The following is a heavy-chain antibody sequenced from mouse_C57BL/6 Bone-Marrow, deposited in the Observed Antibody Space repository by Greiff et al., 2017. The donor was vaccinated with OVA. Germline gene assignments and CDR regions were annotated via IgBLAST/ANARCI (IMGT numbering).Heavy chain of an antibody. CDR3: ASGYSNYYPYWYFAV. CDR1: GYTFPGYW. V-gene: IGHV1-9*01. CDR2: LLPGSGST. D-gene: IGHD2-5*01. Sequence: QVQLQQSGAELMKPGASVKLSCKATGYTFPGYWIEWVKQRPGHGLEWIGELLPGSGSTNYNEKFKGKATFTADTSSNSAYMQLSSLTTEDSAIYDCASGYSNYYPYWYFAVWGTGTTVTVSS. J-gene: IGHJ1*03.